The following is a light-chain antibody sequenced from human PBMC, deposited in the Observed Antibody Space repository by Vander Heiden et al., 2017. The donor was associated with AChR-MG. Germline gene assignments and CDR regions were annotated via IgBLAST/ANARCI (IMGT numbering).Light chain of an antibody. J-gene: IGKJ2*01. CDR2: HAS. CDR3: PQSQTTPYT. CDR1: QSVNIY. V-gene: IGKV1-39*01. Sequence: EIQMTQSPSSLSASVGDRVTITCRTSQSVNIYFNWYQQKPGKAPKLLIYHASRLQSGVPSRCSGSGSGTDFSLAISSLQFEDFATYYCPQSQTTPYTFGHATKLEFK.